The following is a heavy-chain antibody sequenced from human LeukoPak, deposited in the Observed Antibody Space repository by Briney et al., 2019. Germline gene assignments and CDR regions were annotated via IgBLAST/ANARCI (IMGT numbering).Heavy chain of an antibody. CDR1: GYTFTSYA. D-gene: IGHD6-13*01. V-gene: IGHV1-3*01. CDR3: ARDDRSSTWPYYYYGMDV. J-gene: IGHJ6*02. Sequence: GASVKVSCKASGYTFTSYAMHWVRQAPGQRLEWMGWINAGNGNTKYSQKFQGRVTITRDTSASTAYMELSSLRSEDTAVYYCARDDRSSTWPYYYYGMDVWGQGTTVTVSS. CDR2: INAGNGNT.